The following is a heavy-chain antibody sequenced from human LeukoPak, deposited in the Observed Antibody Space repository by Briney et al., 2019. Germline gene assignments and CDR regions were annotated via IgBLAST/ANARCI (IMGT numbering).Heavy chain of an antibody. CDR2: MNPNSGNT. CDR3: AARYCSSTSCFDY. CDR1: GCTFTSYD. Sequence: ASVKVSCKASGCTFTSYDINWVRQATGQGLEWMGWMNPNSGNTGYAQKFQGRVTITRNTSISTAYMELSSLRSEDTAVYYCAARYCSSTSCFDYWGQGTLVTVSS. D-gene: IGHD2-2*01. V-gene: IGHV1-8*03. J-gene: IGHJ4*02.